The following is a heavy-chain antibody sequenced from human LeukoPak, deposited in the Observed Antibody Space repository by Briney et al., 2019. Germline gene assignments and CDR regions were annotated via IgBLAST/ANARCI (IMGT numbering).Heavy chain of an antibody. CDR3: ARVGYYDSSGTFDY. CDR1: GYTFTGYY. D-gene: IGHD3-22*01. Sequence: ASVKVSCKASGYTFTGYYMHWVRQAPGQGREWMGWINPNSGGTNYAQKFQGRVTMTRDTSISTAYMELSRLRSDDTAVYYCARVGYYDSSGTFDYWGQGTLVTVSS. J-gene: IGHJ4*02. CDR2: INPNSGGT. V-gene: IGHV1-2*02.